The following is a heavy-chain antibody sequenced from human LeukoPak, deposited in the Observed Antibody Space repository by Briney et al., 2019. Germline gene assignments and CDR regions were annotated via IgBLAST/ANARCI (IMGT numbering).Heavy chain of an antibody. CDR3: AKLGEIDFLGNFDY. J-gene: IGHJ4*02. CDR1: GFTFSSYA. D-gene: IGHD3-3*01. Sequence: GGSLRLSCAATGFTFSSYAMSWVRQAPGKGLEWVSAISGSGGSTYYADSVKGRFTISRDNSKNTLYLQMNSLRAEDTAVYYCAKLGEIDFLGNFDYWGQGTLVTVSS. V-gene: IGHV3-23*01. CDR2: ISGSGGST.